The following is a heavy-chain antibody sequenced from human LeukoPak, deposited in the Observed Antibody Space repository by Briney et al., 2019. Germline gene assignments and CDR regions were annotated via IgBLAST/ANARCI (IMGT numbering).Heavy chain of an antibody. V-gene: IGHV1-18*01. D-gene: IGHD3-10*01. J-gene: IGHJ4*02. Sequence: EASVKVSCKASGYTFTSYGISWVRQAPGQGLEWMGWISAYNGNTNYAQKLQGRVTMTTDTSTSTAYMELRSLRSDDTAVYYCARDLSPTEHYYGSGSPSHYWGQGTLVTVSS. CDR2: ISAYNGNT. CDR3: ARDLSPTEHYYGSGSPSHY. CDR1: GYTFTSYG.